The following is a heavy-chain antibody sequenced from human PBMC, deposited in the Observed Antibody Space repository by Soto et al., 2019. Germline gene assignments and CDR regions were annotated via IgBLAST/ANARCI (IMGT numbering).Heavy chain of an antibody. CDR2: IIPLFGTT. CDR1: GGTFRSYA. Sequence: EASVKVSCKASGGTFRSYAFSWVRQAPGHGLEWMGGIIPLFGTTNYAQKFQGRVTITADESTSTAYMELSSLKSEDTAVYYCAKDSDHSYDYWGQGTLVTVS. V-gene: IGHV1-69*13. CDR3: AKDSDHSYDY. J-gene: IGHJ4*02. D-gene: IGHD4-4*01.